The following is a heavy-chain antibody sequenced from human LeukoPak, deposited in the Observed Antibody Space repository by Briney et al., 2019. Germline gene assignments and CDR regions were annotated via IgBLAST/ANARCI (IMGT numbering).Heavy chain of an antibody. D-gene: IGHD5-18*01. J-gene: IGHJ3*02. CDR2: IYHRGST. V-gene: IGHV4-4*02. Sequence: SETLSLTCAVSGASISSTNWWSWVRQPPGKGLEWIGEIYHRGSTNYNPSLKSRVTISVDKSKNQFSLKLSSVTAADTAVYYCARDYGGYSYGSCAFDIWGQGTMVTVSS. CDR1: GASISSTNW. CDR3: ARDYGGYSYGSCAFDI.